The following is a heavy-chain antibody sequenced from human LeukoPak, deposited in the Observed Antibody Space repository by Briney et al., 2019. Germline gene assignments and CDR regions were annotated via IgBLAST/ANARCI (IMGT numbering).Heavy chain of an antibody. CDR1: GFTFSSYA. D-gene: IGHD3-22*01. CDR2: ISGSGSTT. J-gene: IGHJ3*02. Sequence: GGSLRLSCAASGFTFSSYAMSWVRQAPGKGLGWVSSISGSGSTTYYADSVKGRFTISRDNSKNTLYLQMNSLRAEDTAVNYCAKTSMTVVIPDAFHIWGQGTMVTVSS. V-gene: IGHV3-23*01. CDR3: AKTSMTVVIPDAFHI.